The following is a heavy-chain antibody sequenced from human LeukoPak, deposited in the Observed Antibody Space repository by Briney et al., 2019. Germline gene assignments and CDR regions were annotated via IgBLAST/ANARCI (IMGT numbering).Heavy chain of an antibody. J-gene: IGHJ3*02. CDR1: GYTFTSYD. Sequence: ASVKVSCKASGYTFTSYDINWVRQATGQGLEWMGWINPNSGGTNYAQKFQGRVTMTRDTSISTAYMELSRLRSDDTAVYYCASQLSRGAFDIWGQGTMVTVSS. D-gene: IGHD2-2*01. CDR2: INPNSGGT. CDR3: ASQLSRGAFDI. V-gene: IGHV1-2*02.